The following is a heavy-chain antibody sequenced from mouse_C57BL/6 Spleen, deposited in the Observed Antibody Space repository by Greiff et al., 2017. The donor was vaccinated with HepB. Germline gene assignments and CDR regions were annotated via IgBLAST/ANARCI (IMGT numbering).Heavy chain of an antibody. J-gene: IGHJ3*01. D-gene: IGHD2-4*01. CDR1: GFTFSDYG. Sequence: EVKLMESGGGLVKPGGSLKLSCAASGFTFSDYGMHWVRQAPEKGLEWVAYISSGSSTIYYADTVKGRFTISRDNAKNTLFLQMTSLRSEDTAMYYCARKDDYDWFAYWGQGTLVTVSA. V-gene: IGHV5-17*01. CDR2: ISSGSSTI. CDR3: ARKDDYDWFAY.